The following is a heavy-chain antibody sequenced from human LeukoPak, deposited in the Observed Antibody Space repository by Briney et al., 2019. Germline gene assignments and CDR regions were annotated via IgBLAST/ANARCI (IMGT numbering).Heavy chain of an antibody. CDR1: GYTFTGYY. D-gene: IGHD3-16*02. CDR2: INPNSGGT. J-gene: IGHJ4*02. V-gene: IGHV1-2*02. Sequence: ASVKVSCKASGYTFTGYYMHWVRQAPGQGLEWMGWINPNSGGTNYAQKFQGRVTMTRDTSISTAYIELSRLRSDDTAVYYCASTRNYDYVWGSYRYTPMDYWGQGTLVTVSS. CDR3: ASTRNYDYVWGSYRYTPMDY.